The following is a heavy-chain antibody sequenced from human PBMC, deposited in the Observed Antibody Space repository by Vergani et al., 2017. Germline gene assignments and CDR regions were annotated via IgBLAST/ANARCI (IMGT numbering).Heavy chain of an antibody. CDR3: ARGGSSSWYSPRSILVY. CDR2: INPNSGGT. V-gene: IGHV1-2*02. D-gene: IGHD6-13*01. J-gene: IGHJ4*02. Sequence: QVQLVQSGAEVKKPGSSVKVSCKASGGTFTGYYMHWVRQAPGQGLEWMGWINPNSGGTNYAQKFQGRVTMTRDTSISTAYMELSRLRSDDTAVYYCARGGSSSWYSPRSILVYWGQGTLVTVSS. CDR1: GGTFTGYY.